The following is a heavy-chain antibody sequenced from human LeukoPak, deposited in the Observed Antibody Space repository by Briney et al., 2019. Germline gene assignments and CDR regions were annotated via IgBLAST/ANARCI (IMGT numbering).Heavy chain of an antibody. Sequence: GGSLRLSCAGSGFTFSSYAMSWVRQVPGKGLEWVSGISGSGGNTYYADSVKGRFTISRDNSKNTLYLQMNSLRAEDTAVYYCARNENSGWGYFDYWGQGTLVTVSS. CDR1: GFTFSSYA. J-gene: IGHJ4*02. CDR2: ISGSGGNT. CDR3: ARNENSGWGYFDY. V-gene: IGHV3-23*01. D-gene: IGHD5-12*01.